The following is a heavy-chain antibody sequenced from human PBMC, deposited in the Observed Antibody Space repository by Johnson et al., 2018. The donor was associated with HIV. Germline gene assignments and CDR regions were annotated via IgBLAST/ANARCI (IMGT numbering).Heavy chain of an antibody. CDR1: GFTFSSYW. CDR3: ARGGGGWEEGALDI. CDR2: INSDGSST. Sequence: EVQLVESGGGLVQPGGSLRLSCTASGFTFSSYWMHWVRQAPGKGLVWVSRINSDGSSTRHAASVNGRFTISRDNAKNTLYLQMNSLRAEDTAVYYCARGGGGWEEGALDIWGQGTMVTVSS. V-gene: IGHV3-74*02. D-gene: IGHD6-19*01. J-gene: IGHJ3*02.